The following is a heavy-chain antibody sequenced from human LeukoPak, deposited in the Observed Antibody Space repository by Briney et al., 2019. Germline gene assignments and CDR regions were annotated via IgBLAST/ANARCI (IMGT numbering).Heavy chain of an antibody. V-gene: IGHV3-11*04. J-gene: IGHJ4*02. CDR1: GFTFSDYY. CDR2: ISSSGSTI. CDR3: ARSLHYYDSSGYYY. D-gene: IGHD3-22*01. Sequence: GGSLRLSCAASGFTFSDYYMSWIRQAPGKGLEWVSYISSSGSTIYYADSVKGRFTISRDNAKNSLYLQMNSLRARHTAVYYCARSLHYYDSSGYYYWGQGTLVTVSS.